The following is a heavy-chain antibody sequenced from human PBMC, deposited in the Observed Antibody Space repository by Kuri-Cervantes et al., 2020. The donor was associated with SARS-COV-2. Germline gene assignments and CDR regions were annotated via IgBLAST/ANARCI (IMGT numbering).Heavy chain of an antibody. V-gene: IGHV3-30-3*01. CDR2: ISYDGSNK. CDR1: GFTFSSYA. J-gene: IGHJ6*02. D-gene: IGHD3-22*01. CDR3: ARGSGYYDSSGYFSYYGMDV. Sequence: LSLTCAASGFTFSSYAMHWVRQAPGKGLEWVAVISYDGSNKYYADSVKGRLTISRDNSKNTLYLQMNSLRAEDTAVYYCARGSGYYDSSGYFSYYGMDVWGQGTTVTVSS.